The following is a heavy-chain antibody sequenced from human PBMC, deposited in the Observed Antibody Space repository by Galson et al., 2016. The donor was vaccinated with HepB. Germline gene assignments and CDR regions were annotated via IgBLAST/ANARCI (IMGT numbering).Heavy chain of an antibody. CDR3: ARDRASMAYFYGLDV. J-gene: IGHJ6*02. CDR1: GYTFTSYA. Sequence: VSCKASGYTFTSYAMHWVRQAPGQRLEWMGWINAGNGKTKYSQNFQGRVTIIRDTSASTAYMELSSLRSEDTAVYYCARDRASMAYFYGLDVWGQGTTVTVSS. V-gene: IGHV1-3*01. D-gene: IGHD2/OR15-2a*01. CDR2: INAGNGKT.